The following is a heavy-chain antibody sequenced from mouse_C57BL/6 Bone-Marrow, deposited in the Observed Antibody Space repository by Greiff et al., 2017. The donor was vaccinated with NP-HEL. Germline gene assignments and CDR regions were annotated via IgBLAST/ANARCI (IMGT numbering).Heavy chain of an antibody. Sequence: QVQLQQSGAELVRPGASVKLSCKASGYTFTDYYINWVKQRPGQGLEWIARIYPGSGNTYYNEKFKGKATLTAEKSSSTAYMQLSSLTSEDSAVYFCAREGLLRPLYAMDYWGQGTSVTVSS. D-gene: IGHD1-2*01. CDR3: AREGLLRPLYAMDY. J-gene: IGHJ4*01. V-gene: IGHV1-76*01. CDR1: GYTFTDYY. CDR2: IYPGSGNT.